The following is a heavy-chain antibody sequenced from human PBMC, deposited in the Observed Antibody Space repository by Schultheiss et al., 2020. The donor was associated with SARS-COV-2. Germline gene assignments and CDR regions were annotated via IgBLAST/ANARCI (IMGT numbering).Heavy chain of an antibody. V-gene: IGHV4-34*09. D-gene: IGHD3-22*01. CDR3: ARVGYYYDSSGYYPYYFDY. CDR2: IHHSGST. CDR1: GGSISSYY. J-gene: IGHJ4*02. Sequence: SQTLSLTCTVSGGSISSYYWSWIRQPPGKGLEWIGKIHHSGSTYYNPSLKSRVTISVDTSKNQFSLKLSSVTAADTAVYYCARVGYYYDSSGYYPYYFDYWGQGTLVTVSS.